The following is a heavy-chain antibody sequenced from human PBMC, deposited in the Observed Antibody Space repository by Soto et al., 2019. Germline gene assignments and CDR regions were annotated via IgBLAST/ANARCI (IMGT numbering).Heavy chain of an antibody. Sequence: PGESLKISCKGSGYRFTNYWIGWVRQMPGKGLEWMGIIYPGDSDTRYSPSFQGQVTISADKSINTAYLQWSSLKASDTAMYYCARDYCSGTTCYDFDFWGQGILVTVSS. CDR3: ARDYCSGTTCYDFDF. CDR1: GYRFTNYW. J-gene: IGHJ5*01. V-gene: IGHV5-51*01. D-gene: IGHD2-2*01. CDR2: IYPGDSDT.